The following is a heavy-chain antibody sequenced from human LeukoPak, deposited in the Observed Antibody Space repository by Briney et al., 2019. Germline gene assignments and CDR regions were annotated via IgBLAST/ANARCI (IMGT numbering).Heavy chain of an antibody. D-gene: IGHD3-16*01. Sequence: SETLSLTCTVAGGSVSSYYWGWLRQPPGKGLEWIGYIYYSGSTNYNPSLKSRATTSIDTSKNQFSLKLTSVTAADPAVYFCTILRCIPLNWLDPWGQGTLVTVSS. J-gene: IGHJ5*02. CDR1: GGSVSSYY. V-gene: IGHV4-59*08. CDR3: TILRCIPLNWLDP. CDR2: IYYSGST.